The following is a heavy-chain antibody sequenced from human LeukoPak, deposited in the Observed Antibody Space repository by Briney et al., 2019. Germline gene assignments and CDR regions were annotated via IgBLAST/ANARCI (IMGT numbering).Heavy chain of an antibody. CDR1: GGSISSYY. Sequence: SETLSLTCTVSGGSISSYYWSWIRQPAGKGLEWIGRIYTSGSTNYNPSLKSRVTISVDTSKNQFSLKLSSVTAADTAVYYCARRIYSGYDSAFDIWGQGTMVTVSS. D-gene: IGHD5-12*01. CDR2: IYTSGST. V-gene: IGHV4-4*07. CDR3: ARRIYSGYDSAFDI. J-gene: IGHJ3*02.